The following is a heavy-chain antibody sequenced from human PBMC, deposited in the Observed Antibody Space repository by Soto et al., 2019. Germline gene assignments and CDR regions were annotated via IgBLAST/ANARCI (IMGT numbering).Heavy chain of an antibody. J-gene: IGHJ3*02. Sequence: GGSLRLSCSASGFTFSSYAMHWVRQAPGKGLEYVSAISSNGGSTYYANSVKGRFTISRENSKNSLYLQMSSLRSEDTAVYYCVKDWALLNLRYFDWPITLDDAFDIWGQGTMVTVSS. CDR3: VKDWALLNLRYFDWPITLDDAFDI. CDR1: GFTFSSYA. V-gene: IGHV3-64D*08. D-gene: IGHD3-9*01. CDR2: ISSNGGST.